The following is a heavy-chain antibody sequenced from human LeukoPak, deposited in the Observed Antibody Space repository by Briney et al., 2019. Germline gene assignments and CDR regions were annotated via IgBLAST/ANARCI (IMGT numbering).Heavy chain of an antibody. CDR1: GFTFTNAW. J-gene: IGHJ2*01. CDR2: IKSKTDGGTT. CDR3: TTETNWYFDL. D-gene: IGHD1-1*01. V-gene: IGHV3-15*01. Sequence: GGSLRLSCAASGFTFTNAWMSWVRQAPGKGLEWIGRIKSKTDGGTTDYAAPVRGRFTISKDDSENTLYLQMNSLKTEDTAVYFCTTETNWYFDLWGRGTLVTVSS.